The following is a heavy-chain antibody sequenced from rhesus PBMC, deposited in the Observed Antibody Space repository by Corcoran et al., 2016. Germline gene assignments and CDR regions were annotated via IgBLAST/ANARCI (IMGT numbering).Heavy chain of an antibody. CDR3: VTDVVRDFDY. Sequence: RLSCAASGFTFTDYDIHWVRQAPGKGLEWVAAISYDGSKKYYADSVKGRFTISRDNSKNMLYLQMNNLRLEHTAVFYCVTDVVRDFDYWGQGVLVTVSS. D-gene: IGHD2-39*01. CDR2: ISYDGSKK. V-gene: IGHV3-54*02. J-gene: IGHJ4*01. CDR1: GFTFTDYD.